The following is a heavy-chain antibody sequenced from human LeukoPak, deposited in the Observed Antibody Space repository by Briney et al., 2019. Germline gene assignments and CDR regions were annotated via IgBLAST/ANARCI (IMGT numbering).Heavy chain of an antibody. J-gene: IGHJ4*02. D-gene: IGHD1-1*01. Sequence: GGSLRLSCAASGFTFSYYGMSWVRQAPGKGLEWVSSVNSGDGTYYADSVRGRFTISRDKSRNTLYLQMNSPRADDTAIYYCAKRQPYYFDYWGQGTLVTVS. CDR2: VNSGDGT. CDR1: GFTFSYYG. CDR3: AKRQPYYFDY. V-gene: IGHV3-23*01.